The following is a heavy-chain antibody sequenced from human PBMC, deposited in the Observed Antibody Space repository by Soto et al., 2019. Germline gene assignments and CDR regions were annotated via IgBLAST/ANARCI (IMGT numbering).Heavy chain of an antibody. CDR1: GFTFSSYA. V-gene: IGHV3-23*01. J-gene: IGHJ4*02. CDR2: ISGSGGSS. Sequence: GGSLRLSCAASGFTFSSYAMSWVRQAPGKGLEWASAISGSGGSSYYSRLVKGRFTNSRDNSKNTLYLQMNSLRAEDKAVYYCAKTVGYGDQAGYFDYWGQGTLVTVSS. D-gene: IGHD5-12*01. CDR3: AKTVGYGDQAGYFDY.